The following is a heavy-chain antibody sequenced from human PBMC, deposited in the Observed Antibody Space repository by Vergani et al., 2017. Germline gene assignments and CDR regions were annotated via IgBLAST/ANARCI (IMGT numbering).Heavy chain of an antibody. Sequence: QVQLVQSGAEVKKPGASVKVSCKASGYTFSTYGISWVRQAPGQGLEWMGWISAYNGNTNYPEKFQGRLTMTTDTSTRTAYMELRSLRSDDTAVYYCARGGYFCSSTSCYRGAFDIWGQGTMVTVSS. CDR1: GYTFSTYG. CDR2: ISAYNGNT. J-gene: IGHJ3*02. CDR3: ARGGYFCSSTSCYRGAFDI. D-gene: IGHD2-2*02. V-gene: IGHV1-18*01.